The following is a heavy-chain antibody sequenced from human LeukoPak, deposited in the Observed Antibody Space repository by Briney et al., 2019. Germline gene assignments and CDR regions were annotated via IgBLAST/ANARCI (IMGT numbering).Heavy chain of an antibody. CDR1: GGSISSYY. D-gene: IGHD4-11*01. CDR2: IYTSGST. Sequence: SETLPLTCTVSGGSISSYYWSWIRQPAGKGLEWIGRIYTSGSTNYNPSLKSRVTLSVDTSKNQFSLKLSSVTAADTAVYYCARGGTRGDSNYDYYYYMDVWGKGTTVTVSS. J-gene: IGHJ6*03. V-gene: IGHV4-4*07. CDR3: ARGGTRGDSNYDYYYYMDV.